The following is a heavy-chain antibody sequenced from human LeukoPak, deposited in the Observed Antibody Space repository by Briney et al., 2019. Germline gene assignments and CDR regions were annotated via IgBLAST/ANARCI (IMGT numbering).Heavy chain of an antibody. D-gene: IGHD2-2*01. CDR1: GYTFTGYY. V-gene: IGHV1-2*02. CDR2: INPNSGGT. CDR3: ARAGCSSTSCYGEGYYYYYYGMDV. J-gene: IGHJ6*02. Sequence: ASVKVSCKASGYTFTGYYMHWVRQAPGQGLEWMGWINPNSGGTNYAQKFQGRVTMTRDTSISTAYMELSRLRSDDTAVYCCARAGCSSTSCYGEGYYYYYYGMDVWGQGTTVTVSS.